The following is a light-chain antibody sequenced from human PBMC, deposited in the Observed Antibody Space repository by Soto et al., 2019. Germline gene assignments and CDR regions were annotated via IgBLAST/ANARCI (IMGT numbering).Light chain of an antibody. CDR1: SIDFGGYNY. CDR2: EVN. J-gene: IGLJ1*01. Sequence: QSVLTQPASASGSPGQSFAMSCSGTSIDFGGYNYVSWYQQHPGKAPKLMIYEVNKRPSGVPDRFSGSKSGNTASLTVSGLQAEDEADYYCSSYAGSSNVFGTGTKVTVL. CDR3: SSYAGSSNV. V-gene: IGLV2-8*01.